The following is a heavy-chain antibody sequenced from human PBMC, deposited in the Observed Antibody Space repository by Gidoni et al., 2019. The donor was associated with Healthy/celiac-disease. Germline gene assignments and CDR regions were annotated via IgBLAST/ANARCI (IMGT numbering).Heavy chain of an antibody. J-gene: IGHJ4*02. CDR1: GFIFSSYG. Sequence: VESGGGVVQPGRSLRLSCAASGFIFSSYGMHWVRQAPGKGLEWVAVISYDGSNKYYADSVKGRFTISRDNSNNTLYLQMNSLRAKDTAVYYCAKDLNPDPGDSSAPEGGFDYWGQGTLVTVSS. CDR2: ISYDGSNK. V-gene: IGHV3-30*18. CDR3: AKDLNPDPGDSSAPEGGFDY. D-gene: IGHD3-22*01.